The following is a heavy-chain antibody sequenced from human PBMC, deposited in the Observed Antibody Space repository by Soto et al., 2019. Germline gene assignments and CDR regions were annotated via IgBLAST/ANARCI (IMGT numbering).Heavy chain of an antibody. D-gene: IGHD2-15*01. V-gene: IGHV4-34*01. CDR2: INDSGST. J-gene: IGHJ5*02. CDR3: ARERGRYCSGESCYPFGP. CDR1: GGAFRGHY. Sequence: WGTLSLTCAVYGGAFRGHYWSWIRQPPGKGLEWLGEINDSGSTNYNPSLKSRITISLDTSKKEISLRLSSVTAADTAVYYCARERGRYCSGESCYPFGPWGQGALVTVSS.